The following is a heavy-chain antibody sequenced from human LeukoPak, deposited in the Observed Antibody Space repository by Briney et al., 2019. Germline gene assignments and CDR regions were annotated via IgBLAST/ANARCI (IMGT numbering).Heavy chain of an antibody. V-gene: IGHV4-39*01. D-gene: IGHD3-9*01. CDR1: GGSITSSSFY. CDR3: ALTGFYQDDASDI. CDR2: IYYSGGT. Sequence: PSETLSLTCTVSGGSITSSSFYWGWIRQPPGKGLEWIGSIYYSGGTCYNPSLKSRVTISVDTSKKQFSLKVSSVTAADAAVYYCALTGFYQDDASDIWGQGTMVTVSS. J-gene: IGHJ3*02.